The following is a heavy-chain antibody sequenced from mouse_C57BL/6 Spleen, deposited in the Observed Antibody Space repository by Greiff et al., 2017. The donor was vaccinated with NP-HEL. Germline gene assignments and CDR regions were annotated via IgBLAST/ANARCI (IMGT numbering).Heavy chain of an antibody. Sequence: VQLKESGGGLVKPGGSLKLSCAASGFTFSDYGMHWVRQAPEKGLEWVAYISSGSSTIYYADTVKGRFTITRDNAKNTLFLQLTSLRSEDTAMYYCARNYDSYYYAMDYWGKGTSVTVSS. CDR1: GFTFSDYG. V-gene: IGHV5-17*01. CDR3: ARNYDSYYYAMDY. J-gene: IGHJ4*01. CDR2: ISSGSSTI. D-gene: IGHD2-4*01.